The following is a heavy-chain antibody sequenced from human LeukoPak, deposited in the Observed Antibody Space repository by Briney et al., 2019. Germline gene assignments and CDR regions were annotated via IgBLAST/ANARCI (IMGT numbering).Heavy chain of an antibody. CDR1: GFTFSSYW. CDR2: INSDGSST. CDR3: AKELIVVARVGDDY. D-gene: IGHD3-22*01. Sequence: PGGSLRLSCAASGFTFSSYWMHWVRQAPGKGLVWVSRINSDGSSTSYADSVKGRFTISRDNSKNTLYLQMNSLRAEDTAVYYCAKELIVVARVGDDYWGQGTLVAVSS. V-gene: IGHV3-74*01. J-gene: IGHJ4*02.